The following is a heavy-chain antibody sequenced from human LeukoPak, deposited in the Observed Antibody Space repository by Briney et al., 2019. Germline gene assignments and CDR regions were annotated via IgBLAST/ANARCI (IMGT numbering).Heavy chain of an antibody. V-gene: IGHV3-7*01. J-gene: IGHJ4*02. CDR1: GFTVSSNY. CDR2: IKHDGSEK. CDR3: ARHNYYHFDY. D-gene: IGHD1-1*01. Sequence: GGSLRLSCAASGFTVSSNYMSWVRQAPGKGLEWVANIKHDGSEKYYVDSVRGRVTISRDNAKNSLYLQMNTLRAEDTAVYFCARHNYYHFDYWGQGTLVTVSS.